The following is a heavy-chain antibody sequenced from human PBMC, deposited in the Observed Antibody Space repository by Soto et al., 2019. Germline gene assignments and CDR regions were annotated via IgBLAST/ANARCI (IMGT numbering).Heavy chain of an antibody. J-gene: IGHJ4*02. CDR1: GFTFTRYS. CDR2: ISSTTNYI. Sequence: EVQLVESGGGLVKPGGSLRLSCAASGFTFTRYSMNWVRQAPGKGLEWVSSISSTTNYIYYADSMKGRFTVSRDNAKNSVYRDINSLSAEDTAVYYCARESEDRTSNFDYWGQGTLGSVSS. CDR3: ARESEDRTSNFDY. V-gene: IGHV3-21*01.